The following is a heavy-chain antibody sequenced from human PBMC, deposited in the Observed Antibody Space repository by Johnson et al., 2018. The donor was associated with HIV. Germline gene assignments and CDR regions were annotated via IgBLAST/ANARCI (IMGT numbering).Heavy chain of an antibody. Sequence: QVQLVESGGGVVQPGRSVRLSCAASGFIFSSYGMHWVRQAPGKGLEWVAVIWSDGSNKYYADSVKGRFTISRDNSKNTLYLQMNSLKTEDTAVYYCARGYGVYATSFDVWGQGTVVTVS. J-gene: IGHJ3*01. D-gene: IGHD5/OR15-5a*01. CDR1: GFIFSSYG. CDR3: ARGYGVYATSFDV. CDR2: IWSDGSNK. V-gene: IGHV3-33*01.